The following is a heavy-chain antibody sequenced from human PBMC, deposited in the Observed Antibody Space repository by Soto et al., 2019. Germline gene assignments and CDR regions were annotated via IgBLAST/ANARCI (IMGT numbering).Heavy chain of an antibody. D-gene: IGHD6-19*01. CDR2: IFSNDEK. J-gene: IGHJ4*02. CDR3: ARISRSSGWYDADS. CDR1: GFSLSNARMG. V-gene: IGHV2-26*01. Sequence: QVTLKESGPVLVKPTETLTLTCTVSGFSLSNARMGVSWIRQPPGKALEWLAHIFSNDEKSYSPSLKSRLTIAKDTSKRQVVLTMTIMDPEDTATYYGARISRSSGWYDADSWGQGTLVTVSS.